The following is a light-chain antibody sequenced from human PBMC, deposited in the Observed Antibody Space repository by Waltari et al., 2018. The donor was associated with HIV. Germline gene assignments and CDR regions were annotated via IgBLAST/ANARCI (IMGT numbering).Light chain of an antibody. V-gene: IGKV1-5*03. CDR1: LNIGTS. Sequence: DIRLTQTHSTLSAAVRHTVTITCRASLNIGTSLAWYQQKPGKAPTLLIYQASTLQNGVSSRFSGSGSGTEFTLTITSLQRDDFASYFCQQYETYYTFGQGSRLE. J-gene: IGKJ2*01. CDR3: QQYETYYT. CDR2: QAS.